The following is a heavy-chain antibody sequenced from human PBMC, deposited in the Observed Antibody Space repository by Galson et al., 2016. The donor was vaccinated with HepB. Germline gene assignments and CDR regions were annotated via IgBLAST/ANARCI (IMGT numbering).Heavy chain of an antibody. D-gene: IGHD3-3*01. Sequence: SETLSLTCSVYGASFTSYSWTWIRQPPGKGLEWIGEINHSGISHCSPSLKSRVTISVDPSKTQFSLNVSSVTAADTAVYFCARSGVGGDNNWFDSWGQGTLVTVSS. CDR2: INHSGIS. J-gene: IGHJ5*01. V-gene: IGHV4-34*01. CDR1: GASFTSYS. CDR3: ARSGVGGDNNWFDS.